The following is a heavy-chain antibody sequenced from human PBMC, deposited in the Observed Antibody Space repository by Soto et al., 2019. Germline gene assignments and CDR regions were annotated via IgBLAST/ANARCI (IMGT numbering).Heavy chain of an antibody. J-gene: IGHJ6*02. Sequence: GASVKVSCKASGYTFTSYGISWVRQAPGQGLEWMGWISAYNGNTNYAQKLQGRVTMTTDTSTGTAYMELRSLRSDDTAVYYCATDYGGNPSYYYYYGMDVWGQGTTVTVSS. CDR3: ATDYGGNPSYYYYYGMDV. CDR1: GYTFTSYG. CDR2: ISAYNGNT. V-gene: IGHV1-18*01. D-gene: IGHD4-17*01.